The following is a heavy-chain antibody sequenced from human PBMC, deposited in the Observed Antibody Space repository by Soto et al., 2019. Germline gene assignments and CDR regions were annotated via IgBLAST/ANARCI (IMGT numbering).Heavy chain of an antibody. CDR3: ARDYYYDSSGYPAPTPGY. Sequence: PGGSLRLSCAAAGFNFRSYGRHWVRQATGKGLEWVAVIWYDGSNKYYADSVKGRFTISRDNSKNTLYLQMNSLRAEDTAVYYCARDYYYDSSGYPAPTPGYWGQGTLVTVSS. CDR1: GFNFRSYG. J-gene: IGHJ4*02. V-gene: IGHV3-33*01. D-gene: IGHD3-22*01. CDR2: IWYDGSNK.